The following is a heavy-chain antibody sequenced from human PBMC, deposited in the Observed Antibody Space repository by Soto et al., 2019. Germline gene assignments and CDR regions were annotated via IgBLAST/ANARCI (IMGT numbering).Heavy chain of an antibody. J-gene: IGHJ4*02. CDR2: IYHSGST. V-gene: IGHV4-30-2*01. D-gene: IGHD6-19*01. CDR1: GGSISSGGYS. Sequence: QLQLQESGSGLVKPSQTLSLTCAVSGGSISSGGYSWSWIRQPPGKGLEWIGYIYHSGSTYYNPSLKSRVTISVDRSKDQFSLKLRSVAAADTAVYYCARAGGLGAVAVDYWGQGTLVTVSS. CDR3: ARAGGLGAVAVDY.